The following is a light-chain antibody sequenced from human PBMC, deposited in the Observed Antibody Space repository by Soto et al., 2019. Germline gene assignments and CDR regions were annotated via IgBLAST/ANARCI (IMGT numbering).Light chain of an antibody. CDR1: QSVSRR. CDR2: DAS. V-gene: IGKV1-5*01. CDR3: HTYNSYSLHT. J-gene: IGKJ2*01. Sequence: DIQMTQSPSTLSASVGDRITITCRASQSVSRRLAWYQQKPGKAPKLLIYDASSLESEVPSRFSGRGSGTDFTLTISSLQPDDCATYYCHTYNSYSLHTFGQGTKLEIK.